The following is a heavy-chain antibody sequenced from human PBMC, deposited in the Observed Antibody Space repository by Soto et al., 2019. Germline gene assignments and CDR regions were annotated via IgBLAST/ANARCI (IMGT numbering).Heavy chain of an antibody. Sequence: QVQLVQSGAEVKKPGASVKVSCKASGYTFTSSGMSWVRQAPGQGLEWMGWISAHTGSSEYAQRLHGRVTMTTDRSTSTAYMELRSLRSDDTAVYYCARAFFYQGSDSRGYSFDAFDFWGPGTLVTVSS. CDR2: ISAHTGSS. CDR3: ARAFFYQGSDSRGYSFDAFDF. V-gene: IGHV1-18*01. D-gene: IGHD3-22*01. CDR1: GYTFTSSG. J-gene: IGHJ3*01.